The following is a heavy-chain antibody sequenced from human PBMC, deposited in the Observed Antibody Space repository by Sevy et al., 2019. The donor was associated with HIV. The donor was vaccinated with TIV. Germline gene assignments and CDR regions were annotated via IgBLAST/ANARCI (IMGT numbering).Heavy chain of an antibody. CDR2: ISGSGSST. D-gene: IGHD3-16*01. J-gene: IGHJ4*02. V-gene: IGHV3-23*01. CDR1: GFTFPINA. CDR3: AKCVYAYEYFFDY. Sequence: GGSLRLSCAASGFTFPINAVGWVRQAPGKGLEWVSLISGSGSSTYYADSVKGRFTISRDNSKNTLYLQIHSLRAEDTAVYYCAKCVYAYEYFFDYWGQGTLVTVSS.